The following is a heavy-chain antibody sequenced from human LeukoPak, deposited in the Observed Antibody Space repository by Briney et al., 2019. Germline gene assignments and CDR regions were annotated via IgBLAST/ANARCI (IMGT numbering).Heavy chain of an antibody. V-gene: IGHV5-51*01. CDR3: ARGPQITIFDNWFDP. J-gene: IGHJ5*02. CDR2: IYPGDSET. D-gene: IGHD3-9*01. Sequence: GESLKISCKGSGYSFTSHWIGWVRQLPGKGLEWMGIIYPGDSETRYSPSFQGQVTISADKSTSTAYLQWSSLKASDTAMYYCARGPQITIFDNWFDPWGQGTLVTVSS. CDR1: GYSFTSHW.